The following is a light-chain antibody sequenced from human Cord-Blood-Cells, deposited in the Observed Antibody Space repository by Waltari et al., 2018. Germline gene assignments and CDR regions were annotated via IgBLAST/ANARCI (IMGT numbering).Light chain of an antibody. CDR1: QSISSY. Sequence: DIHMTQSPSSLSSSVVDRVTITCRASQSISSYLNWYQQKPGKAPKLLIYAASSLQSGVPSRFSGSGSGTDFTLTISSLQPEDFATYYCQQSYSTPLTFGPGTKVDIK. CDR3: QQSYSTPLT. J-gene: IGKJ3*01. CDR2: AAS. V-gene: IGKV1-39*01.